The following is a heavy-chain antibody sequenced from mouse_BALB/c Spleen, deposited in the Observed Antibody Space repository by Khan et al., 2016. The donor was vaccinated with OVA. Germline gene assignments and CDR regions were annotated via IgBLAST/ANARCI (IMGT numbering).Heavy chain of an antibody. CDR3: ARDGSRYNYAMDY. J-gene: IGHJ4*01. CDR2: ISYSGST. Sequence: EVELVESGPGLVKPSQSLSLTCTVTGYSINSDYAWNWIRQFPGNKLEWMGYISYSGSTSYNPSLKSRISITRDTSKNQFFLQLNSVTTEDTATYYCARDGSRYNYAMDYWGQGTAVTVSS. CDR1: GYSINSDYA. V-gene: IGHV3-2*02. D-gene: IGHD2-3*01.